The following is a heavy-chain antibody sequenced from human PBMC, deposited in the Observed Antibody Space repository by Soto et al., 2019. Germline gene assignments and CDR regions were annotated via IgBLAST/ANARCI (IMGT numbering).Heavy chain of an antibody. Sequence: QVQLQESGPGLVKPSQTLSLTCTVSGGSISSGGDCWSWIRQRPGKGLEWIGYIYCSGSTYNNPTLKRSVNTSVDMSKNQFSLKLSSVTAADTAVYYCAREPIIWGQGTLVTVSS. CDR1: GGSISSGGDC. J-gene: IGHJ4*02. CDR2: IYCSGST. CDR3: AREPII. V-gene: IGHV4-31*03. D-gene: IGHD3-10*01.